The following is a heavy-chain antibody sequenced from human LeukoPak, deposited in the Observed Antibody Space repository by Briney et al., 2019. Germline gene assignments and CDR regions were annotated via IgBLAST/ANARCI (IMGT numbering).Heavy chain of an antibody. CDR2: IYYSGST. Sequence: PSETLSLTCTVSGGSISSYYWSWIRQPPGKGLEWIGYIYYSGSTNYNPSLKSRVTISVDTSKNQFSLKLSSVTAADTAVYYCARELDDSSGYYDYWGQGTPVTVSS. V-gene: IGHV4-59*01. CDR3: ARELDDSSGYYDY. CDR1: GGSISSYY. J-gene: IGHJ4*02. D-gene: IGHD3-22*01.